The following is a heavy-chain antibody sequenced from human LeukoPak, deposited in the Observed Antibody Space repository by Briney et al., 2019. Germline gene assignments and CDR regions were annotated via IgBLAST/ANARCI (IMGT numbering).Heavy chain of an antibody. CDR1: GFTFSSYW. CDR2: MKYDGSEI. J-gene: IGHJ4*02. V-gene: IGHV3-7*01. Sequence: GGSLRLSCAASGFTFSSYWMSWVRQAPGEGLEWVANMKYDGSEIYYVDSVKGRFTISRDNAMNSLFLQMNSLRAEDTAVYYCARRGGYSLFGYWGQGTLVTVS. CDR3: ARRGGYSLFGY. D-gene: IGHD2-21*01.